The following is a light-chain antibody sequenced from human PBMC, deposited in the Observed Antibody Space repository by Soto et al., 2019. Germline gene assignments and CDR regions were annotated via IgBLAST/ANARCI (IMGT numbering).Light chain of an antibody. CDR3: TAWDDSLIGPV. J-gene: IGLJ3*02. CDR1: GSNIGSRY. Sequence: QSVLTQPPSASGTPGQRVTISCSGSGSNIGSRYVYWYRQVPGTAPKLLIYQDSQRPSGVPDRFSGSKSGTSASLAISGLRSEDEADYYCTAWDDSLIGPVFGGGTKLTVL. CDR2: QDS. V-gene: IGLV1-47*01.